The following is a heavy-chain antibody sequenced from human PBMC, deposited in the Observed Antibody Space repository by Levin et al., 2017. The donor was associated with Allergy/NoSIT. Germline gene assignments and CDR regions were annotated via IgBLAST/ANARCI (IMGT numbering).Heavy chain of an antibody. CDR2: ISSSSSYT. CDR1: GFTFSDYY. J-gene: IGHJ4*02. CDR3: AREKYYYGSGSFDYFDY. D-gene: IGHD3-10*01. Sequence: GGSLRLSCAASGFTFSDYYMSWIRQAPGKGLEWVSYISSSSSYTNYADSVKGRFTISRDNAKNSLYLQMNSLRAEDTAVYYCAREKYYYGSGSFDYFDYWGQGTLVTVSS. V-gene: IGHV3-11*05.